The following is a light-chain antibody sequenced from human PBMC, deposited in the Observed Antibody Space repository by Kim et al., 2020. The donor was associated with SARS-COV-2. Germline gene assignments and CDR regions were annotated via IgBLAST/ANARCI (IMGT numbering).Light chain of an antibody. V-gene: IGLV1-44*01. CDR1: NFNIGRKP. Sequence: GQRVIISCSGSNFNIGRKPVNWYQQLPGTAPNLLIGDNDQRPSGVPDRFSGSKSGTSASLTISGLQSEDEADYYCTAWDDSVGGVVFGGGTQLTVL. J-gene: IGLJ3*02. CDR2: DND. CDR3: TAWDDSVGGVV.